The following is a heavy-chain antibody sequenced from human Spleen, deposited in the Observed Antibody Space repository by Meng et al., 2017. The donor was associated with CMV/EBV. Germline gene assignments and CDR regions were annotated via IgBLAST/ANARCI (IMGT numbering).Heavy chain of an antibody. CDR3: AREPDYYDSSGYYPLGDY. Sequence: GESLKISCAASGFTFNSYTMNWVRQAPGKGLEWVSSISYDSNYIYYADSVKGRFTISRDNAKNSLYLQMNSLRAEDTAVYYCAREPDYYDSSGYYPLGDYWGQGTLVTVSS. CDR2: ISYDSNYI. J-gene: IGHJ4*02. D-gene: IGHD3-22*01. CDR1: GFTFNSYT. V-gene: IGHV3-21*01.